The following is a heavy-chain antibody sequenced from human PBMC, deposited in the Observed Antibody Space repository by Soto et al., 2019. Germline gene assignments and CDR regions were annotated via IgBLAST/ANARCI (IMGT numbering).Heavy chain of an antibody. V-gene: IGHV4-31*03. CDR3: AGKTNALSYFDY. CDR2: IHHSGLA. D-gene: IGHD2-8*01. Sequence: PSETLSLTCTVSGDSISSIDYYWSWIRHLPGKGLEWIGYIHHSGLAYYNPSLKSRVHLSVDTPKNQLSLNLSSVTAADTAVYYCAGKTNALSYFDYRGQGALVTVSS. CDR1: GDSISSIDYY. J-gene: IGHJ4*02.